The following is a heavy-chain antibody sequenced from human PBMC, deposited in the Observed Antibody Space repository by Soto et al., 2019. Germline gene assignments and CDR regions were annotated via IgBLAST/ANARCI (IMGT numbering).Heavy chain of an antibody. V-gene: IGHV3-23*01. CDR2: IRATGNT. Sequence: EVQILQSGGGLEQPGGSLRLSCAASGFTFSNYAMSWIRQAPGQGLEWVSTIRATGNTYYADSVRGRFATSRDNSENTRYLQMSSLRAEDTAVYYCSKQQMGVIRALDYWGQGTLDTVSS. CDR1: GFTFSNYA. J-gene: IGHJ4*02. CDR3: SKQQMGVIRALDY. D-gene: IGHD1-26*01.